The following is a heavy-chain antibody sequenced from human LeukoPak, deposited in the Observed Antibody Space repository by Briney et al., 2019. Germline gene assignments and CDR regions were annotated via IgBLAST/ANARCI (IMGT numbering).Heavy chain of an antibody. CDR3: ATDRYQGQLPLDY. D-gene: IGHD2-2*01. J-gene: IGHJ4*02. CDR1: GYTFTGYY. V-gene: IGHV1-2*02. CDR2: INPNSGGT. Sequence: ASVKVSCKASGYTFTGYYMHWVRQAPGQGLEWMGWINPNSGGTNYAQKFQGRVTMTRDTSISTAYMELSRLRSDDTAVYYCATDRYQGQLPLDYWGQGTLVTVSS.